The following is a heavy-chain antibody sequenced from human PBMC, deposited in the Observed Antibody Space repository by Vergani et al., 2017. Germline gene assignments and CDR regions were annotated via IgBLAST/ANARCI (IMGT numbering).Heavy chain of an antibody. CDR3: ARNRITMIVVVARHYYGMDV. CDR2: INPSGGST. J-gene: IGHJ6*02. V-gene: IGHV1-46*01. D-gene: IGHD3-22*01. Sequence: QVQLVQSGAEVKKPGASVKVSCKASGYTFTSYYMHWVRQAPGQGLEWMGIINPSGGSTSSAQKVQGRVTMTRDTSTSTVYMELSSLSSEDTAVYYCARNRITMIVVVARHYYGMDVWGQGTTVTVSS. CDR1: GYTFTSYY.